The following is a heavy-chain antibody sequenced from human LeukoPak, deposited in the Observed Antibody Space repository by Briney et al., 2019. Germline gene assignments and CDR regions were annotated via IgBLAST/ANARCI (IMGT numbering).Heavy chain of an antibody. Sequence: PSETLSLTCTVSGGPISSSSYYWGWIRQPPGKGLEWIGYIYYSGSTNYNPSLKSRVTISVDTSKNQFSLKLSSVTAADTAVYYCALTFGEPDLYFDYWGQGTLVTVSS. CDR3: ALTFGEPDLYFDY. CDR2: IYYSGST. J-gene: IGHJ4*02. V-gene: IGHV4-61*05. CDR1: GGPISSSSYY. D-gene: IGHD3-10*01.